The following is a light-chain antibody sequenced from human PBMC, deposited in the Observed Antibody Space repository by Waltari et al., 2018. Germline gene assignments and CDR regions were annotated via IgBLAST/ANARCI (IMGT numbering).Light chain of an antibody. CDR2: QDT. Sequence: SYALTQAPSLSVSPGQTASISCSGDNLNYKYVYWYQQKAGQSPVLVIYQDTKRPSGIPELCSGSNSGNTATLTISGTQVMDEADYYCQVWDSSSVTFGAGTKVTVL. V-gene: IGLV3-1*01. J-gene: IGLJ2*01. CDR1: NLNYKY. CDR3: QVWDSSSVT.